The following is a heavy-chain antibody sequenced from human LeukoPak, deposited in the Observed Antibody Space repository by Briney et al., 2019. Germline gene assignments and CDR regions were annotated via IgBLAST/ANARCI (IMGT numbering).Heavy chain of an antibody. V-gene: IGHV3-23*01. Sequence: GGSLRLSCAVSGFTFNSYAMTWVRQAPGKGLEWVSGISGSGGTTYFADSVKGRFTISRDNSKNTLYLQMNSLRAEDTAVYYCATYSSSTHAFDIWGQGTMVTVSS. J-gene: IGHJ3*02. CDR1: GFTFNSYA. D-gene: IGHD6-6*01. CDR3: ATYSSSTHAFDI. CDR2: ISGSGGTT.